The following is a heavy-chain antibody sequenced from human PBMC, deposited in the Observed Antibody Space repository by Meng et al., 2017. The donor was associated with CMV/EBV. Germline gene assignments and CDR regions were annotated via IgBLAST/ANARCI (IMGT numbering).Heavy chain of an antibody. D-gene: IGHD2-21*01. CDR2: IYGSGNT. V-gene: IGHV3-66*01. CDR3: AREIPQAWAS. CDR1: GFSVSSNY. J-gene: IGHJ5*02. Sequence: QLVESGGGLVQPGGSLRLSCTASGFSVSSNYMSWVRQAPGKGLEWISIIYGSGNTYYGDSVKGRFTISRDNFRNTLYLQMNSLRAEDTAVYYCAREIPQAWASWGQGTLVTVFS.